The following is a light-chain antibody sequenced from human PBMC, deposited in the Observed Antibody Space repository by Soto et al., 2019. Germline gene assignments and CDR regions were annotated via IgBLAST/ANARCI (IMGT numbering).Light chain of an antibody. J-gene: IGKJ1*01. V-gene: IGKV1-9*01. Sequence: DIQMTHSPSTLSASVGDRVTITFRASQGISSYLAWYQQKPGKAPKLLIYAASTLQSGVPSRFSGSGSGTDFTLTISSLQPEDFATYYCQQLNSYPPFGQGTKVDI. CDR3: QQLNSYPP. CDR2: AAS. CDR1: QGISSY.